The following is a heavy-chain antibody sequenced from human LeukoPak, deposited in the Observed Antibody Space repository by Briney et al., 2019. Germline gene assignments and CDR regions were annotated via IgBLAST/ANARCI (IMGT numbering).Heavy chain of an antibody. Sequence: SETLSLTCTVSGGSISSGGYYWSWIRQHPGKGLEWIGYIYYRGSTYYNPSLKSRVTISVDTSKNQFSLKLSSVTAADTAVYYCARAANYDSSGYPLLWFDPWGQGTLVTVSS. V-gene: IGHV4-31*03. CDR3: ARAANYDSSGYPLLWFDP. CDR1: GGSISSGGYY. J-gene: IGHJ5*02. D-gene: IGHD3-22*01. CDR2: IYYRGST.